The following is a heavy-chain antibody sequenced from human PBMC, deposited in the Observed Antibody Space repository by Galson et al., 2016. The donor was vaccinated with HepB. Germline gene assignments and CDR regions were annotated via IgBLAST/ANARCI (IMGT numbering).Heavy chain of an antibody. J-gene: IGHJ6*02. CDR3: ARGRRTICNGSICYKDSYYYAMDV. CDR2: IDYSVST. D-gene: IGHD2-15*01. CDR1: GESVINDRYY. V-gene: IGHV4-61*01. Sequence: SETLSLTCIVFGESVINDRYYWTWIRQPPGKGLEWIGCIDYSVSTNYSPSLKSRVTISLDASENQVSLRLSSVTAADTAIYYCARGRRTICNGSICYKDSYYYAMDVWGQGTTVAVSS.